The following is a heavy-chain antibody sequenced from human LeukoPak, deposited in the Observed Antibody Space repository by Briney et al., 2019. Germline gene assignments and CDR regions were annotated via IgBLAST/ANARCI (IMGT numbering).Heavy chain of an antibody. CDR1: GFTVSSNY. J-gene: IGHJ4*02. CDR3: ATYYGSGSYGFDY. V-gene: IGHV3-30*03. Sequence: PGGSLRLSCAASGFTVSSNYMSWVRQAPGKGLEWVTVISYDGSNKYYADSVKGRFTISRDNSKNTLYLQMNSLRAEDTAVYYCATYYGSGSYGFDYWGQGTLVTVSS. D-gene: IGHD3-10*01. CDR2: ISYDGSNK.